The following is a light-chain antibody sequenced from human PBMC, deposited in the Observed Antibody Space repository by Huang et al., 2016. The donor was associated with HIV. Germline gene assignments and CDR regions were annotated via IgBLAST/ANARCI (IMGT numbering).Light chain of an antibody. V-gene: IGKV3-11*01. Sequence: EIVLTQSPATLSLSPGERATLSCRASQSISSYLAWYQQKPGQAPGLLIYDASNRATGVPARFSGSGSGTDFTLTISSLEPEDFAVYYCQQRSNWPPEGTFGQGTKVEIK. CDR3: QQRSNWPPEGT. CDR2: DAS. J-gene: IGKJ1*01. CDR1: QSISSY.